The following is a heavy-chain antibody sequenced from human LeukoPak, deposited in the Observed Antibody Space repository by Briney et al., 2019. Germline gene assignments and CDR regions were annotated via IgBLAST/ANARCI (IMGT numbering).Heavy chain of an antibody. D-gene: IGHD3/OR15-3a*01. CDR1: GYTFTGYY. V-gene: IGHV1-2*02. Sequence: ASLKVSCKASGYTFTGYYLHWVRQATGQGLEWVGWINPDSGGTKYAQKFQGRVNMTRDTSTSTAYMELSSLTSDDTAVYYCTRDLEGLERYFDYWGQGTLVTVSS. CDR2: INPDSGGT. CDR3: TRDLEGLERYFDY. J-gene: IGHJ4*02.